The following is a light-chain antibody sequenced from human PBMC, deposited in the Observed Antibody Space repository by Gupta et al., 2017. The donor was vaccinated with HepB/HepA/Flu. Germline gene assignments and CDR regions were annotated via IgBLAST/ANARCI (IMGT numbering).Light chain of an antibody. CDR2: DVS. Sequence: QSALTQPRSVSGSPGQSVTISCTGTSSDVGGYNYVSWYQQHPGNAPKLMIYDVSKRPAGVPDRFSGSKSGNTASLTISGLQVEDEADYYCCSDAGSDTWVFGGGIKLTVL. CDR1: SSDVGGYNY. J-gene: IGLJ3*02. CDR3: CSDAGSDTWV. V-gene: IGLV2-11*01.